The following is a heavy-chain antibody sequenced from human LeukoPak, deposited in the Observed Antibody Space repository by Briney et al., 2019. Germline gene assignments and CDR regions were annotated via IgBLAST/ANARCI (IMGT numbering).Heavy chain of an antibody. CDR1: GFTFSSYW. Sequence: GGSLRLSCAASGFTFSSYWMHWVRQAPGKGLVWVSRINSDGSSTSYADSVKGRFTISRDNAKNTLYLQMNSLRAEDTAVYYCARASHPRQWLVPHSYFDYWGQGTLVTVSS. J-gene: IGHJ4*02. CDR3: ARASHPRQWLVPHSYFDY. D-gene: IGHD6-19*01. V-gene: IGHV3-74*01. CDR2: INSDGSST.